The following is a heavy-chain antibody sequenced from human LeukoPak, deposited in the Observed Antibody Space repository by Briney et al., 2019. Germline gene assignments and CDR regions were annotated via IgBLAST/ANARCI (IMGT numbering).Heavy chain of an antibody. J-gene: IGHJ4*02. Sequence: GGSLRLSCAASGFTFSSYGMHWVRQAPGKGLEWVAFIRYDGSNKYYADSVKGRFTISRDNPKNTLYLQMNSLRAEDTAVYYCAKMSYDFWSGFGYWGQGTLVTVSS. V-gene: IGHV3-30*02. CDR1: GFTFSSYG. CDR3: AKMSYDFWSGFGY. CDR2: IRYDGSNK. D-gene: IGHD3-3*01.